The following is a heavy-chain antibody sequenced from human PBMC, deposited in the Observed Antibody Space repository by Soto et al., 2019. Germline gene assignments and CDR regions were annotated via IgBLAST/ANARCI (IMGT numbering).Heavy chain of an antibody. CDR2: IIPIFGTA. D-gene: IGHD2-2*02. Sequence: GASVKVSCKASGGTLSSYAISWVRQAPGQGLEWMGGIIPIFGTANYAQKFQGRVTITADESTSTAYMELSSLRSEDTAVYYCARVPHPYCSSTSCYTNEYFQHWGQGTLVTVSS. J-gene: IGHJ1*01. V-gene: IGHV1-69*13. CDR3: ARVPHPYCSSTSCYTNEYFQH. CDR1: GGTLSSYA.